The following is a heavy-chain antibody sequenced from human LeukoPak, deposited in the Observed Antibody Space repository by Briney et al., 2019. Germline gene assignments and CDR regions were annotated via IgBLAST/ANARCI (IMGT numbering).Heavy chain of an antibody. Sequence: GGSLRLSCAASGFTFSSYAMSWVRQAPGKGLEWVSAISGSGGSTYYADSVKGRFTISRDDSKNTLYLQMNSLRAEDTAVYYCALTPTLYYYGMDVWGQGTTVTVSS. V-gene: IGHV3-23*01. J-gene: IGHJ6*02. CDR2: ISGSGGST. CDR1: GFTFSSYA. CDR3: ALTPTLYYYGMDV.